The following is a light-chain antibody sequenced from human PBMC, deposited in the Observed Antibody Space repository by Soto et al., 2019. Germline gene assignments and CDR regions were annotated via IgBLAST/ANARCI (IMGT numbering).Light chain of an antibody. V-gene: IGKV3-20*01. Sequence: EILLTQSPDSLSLSPGDRATLSCRASQSFSSTFFAWYQQKPGQAPRLLIYVASSRATGIPDRFSGSGSGTDFTLTISRLEPEDFAVYYCQQYDSSVTFGQGTKVEIK. CDR2: VAS. CDR3: QQYDSSVT. CDR1: QSFSSTF. J-gene: IGKJ1*01.